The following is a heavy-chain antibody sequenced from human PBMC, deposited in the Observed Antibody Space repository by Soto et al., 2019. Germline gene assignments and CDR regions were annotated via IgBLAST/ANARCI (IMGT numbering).Heavy chain of an antibody. J-gene: IGHJ6*03. CDR3: ARDLSSWYYYYYMDV. D-gene: IGHD6-13*01. CDR1: GFTFSSYS. V-gene: IGHV3-48*01. Sequence: GGSLSLSCAASGFTFSSYSMNWVRQAPGKGLEWVSYISSSSSTIYYADSVKGRFTISRDNAKNSLYLQMNSLRAEDTAVYYCARDLSSWYYYYYMDVWGKGTTVTVSS. CDR2: ISSSSSTI.